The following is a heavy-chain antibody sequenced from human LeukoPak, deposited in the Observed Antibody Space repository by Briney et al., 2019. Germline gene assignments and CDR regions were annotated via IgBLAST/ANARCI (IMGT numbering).Heavy chain of an antibody. Sequence: GGSLRLSCAASGLTFSSYEMNWVRHAPGKGLEWVSYISSSGSTIYYADSVKGRFTISRDNAKNSLYLQMNSLRAEDTAVYYCARGYSYGLYYYGMDVWGQGTTVTVSS. CDR2: ISSSGSTI. J-gene: IGHJ6*02. CDR1: GLTFSSYE. D-gene: IGHD5-18*01. V-gene: IGHV3-48*03. CDR3: ARGYSYGLYYYGMDV.